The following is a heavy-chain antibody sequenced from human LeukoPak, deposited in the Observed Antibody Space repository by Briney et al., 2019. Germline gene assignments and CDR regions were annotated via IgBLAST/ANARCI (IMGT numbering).Heavy chain of an antibody. CDR2: INWKGGST. CDR3: AREPRGYYYDSSAADY. J-gene: IGHJ4*02. V-gene: IGHV3-20*04. CDR1: GFTLDDYG. Sequence: GGSLRLSCAASGFTLDDYGMSWVRHAPGKGLECVSGINWKGGSTGYADSVKGRFTISRDNAKNSLYLQMNSLRAEDTALYYCAREPRGYYYDSSAADYWGQGTLVTVSS. D-gene: IGHD3-22*01.